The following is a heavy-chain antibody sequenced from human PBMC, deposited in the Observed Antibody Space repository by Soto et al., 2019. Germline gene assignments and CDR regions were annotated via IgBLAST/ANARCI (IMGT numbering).Heavy chain of an antibody. J-gene: IGHJ3*01. Sequence: GGCLRRSCAASGFTFSSYSMNWVRQAPGKGLEWVSYISSSSSTIYYADSVKGRFTISRDNAKNSLYLQMNSLRAEDTAVYYCARGLDSCCGGFRLDAFDFWGQGTLVTVSS. CDR2: ISSSSSTI. V-gene: IGHV3-48*01. D-gene: IGHD2-15*01. CDR1: GFTFSSYS. CDR3: ARGLDSCCGGFRLDAFDF.